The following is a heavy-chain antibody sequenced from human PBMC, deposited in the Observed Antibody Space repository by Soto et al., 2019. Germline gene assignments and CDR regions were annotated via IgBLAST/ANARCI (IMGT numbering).Heavy chain of an antibody. D-gene: IGHD3-10*01. Sequence: QVQLVQSGAEVKKPGASVKVSCKASGYTFTSYAMYWVRQAPGQRLEWMGWINAGNGNTKYSQKFQGSVTITRDTSPSTAFMELSSLRSEDTAVYYWARDRGGGFGEFWGQGTLVTVSS. V-gene: IGHV1-3*01. CDR2: INAGNGNT. J-gene: IGHJ1*01. CDR3: ARDRGGGFGEF. CDR1: GYTFTSYA.